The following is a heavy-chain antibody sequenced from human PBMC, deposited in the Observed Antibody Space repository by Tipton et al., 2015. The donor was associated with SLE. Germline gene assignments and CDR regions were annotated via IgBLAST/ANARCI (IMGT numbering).Heavy chain of an antibody. D-gene: IGHD4-23*01. CDR2: IYYSGST. CDR1: GGSISSSSYY. J-gene: IGHJ6*03. V-gene: IGHV4-39*07. CDR3: ARVPLGGTYYYYYYMDV. Sequence: TLSLTCTVSGGSISSSSYYWGWIRQPPGKGLEWIGSIYYSGSTYYNPSLKSRVTISVDTSKNQFSLKLSSVTAADTAVYYCARVPLGGTYYYYYYMDVWGKGNPGHRLL.